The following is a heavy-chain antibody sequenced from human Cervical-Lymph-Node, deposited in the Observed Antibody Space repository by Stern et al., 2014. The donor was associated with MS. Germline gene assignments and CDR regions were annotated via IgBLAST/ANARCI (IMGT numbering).Heavy chain of an antibody. D-gene: IGHD1-26*01. Sequence: QLVQSGGGLVQPGRSLRLSCAPSGFTFDDYAMHWVRQAPGKGLEWVSGISWNSGSIGYADSVKGRFTISRDNTKNSLYLQMNSLRVEDTASYYCAKGVGAMDYYGMDVWGQGTTVTVSS. CDR2: ISWNSGSI. J-gene: IGHJ6*02. CDR3: AKGVGAMDYYGMDV. V-gene: IGHV3-9*01. CDR1: GFTFDDYA.